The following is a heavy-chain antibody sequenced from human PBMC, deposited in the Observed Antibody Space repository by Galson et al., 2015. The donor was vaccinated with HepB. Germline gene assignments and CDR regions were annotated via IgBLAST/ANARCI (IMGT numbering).Heavy chain of an antibody. V-gene: IGHV4-39*07. D-gene: IGHD2-2*02. CDR2: IYYSGST. CDR3: ARPAASDQLLYVLGAFDI. J-gene: IGHJ3*02. Sequence: WVRQAPGKGLEWIGSIYYSGSTYYNPSLKSRVTISVDTSKNQFSLKLSSVTAADTAVYYCARPAASDQLLYVLGAFDIWGQGTMVTVSS.